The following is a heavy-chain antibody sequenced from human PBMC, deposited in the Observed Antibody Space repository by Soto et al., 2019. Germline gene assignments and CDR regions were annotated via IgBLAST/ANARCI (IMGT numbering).Heavy chain of an antibody. Sequence: SETLSLTCNVSGGSINSYWWSWIRQPAGKGLEWIGRVYSSGTTDYNPSLNSRVTMSIETSKNQFSLKLSSVTAADTAVYYCARDIGSYAYGEGYWGQGIQVTVPQ. CDR1: GGSINSYW. D-gene: IGHD3-10*01. J-gene: IGHJ4*02. CDR3: ARDIGSYAYGEGY. CDR2: VYSSGTT. V-gene: IGHV4-4*07.